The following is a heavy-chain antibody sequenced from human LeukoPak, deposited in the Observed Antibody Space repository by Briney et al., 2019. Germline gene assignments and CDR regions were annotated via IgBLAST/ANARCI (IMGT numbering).Heavy chain of an antibody. CDR1: GFTFSSYA. CDR3: AKDIIPRYCSSTSCYTGAFDI. Sequence: GGSLRLSCAASGFTFSSYAMSWVRQAPGKGLEWVSAISGSGGGTYYADSVKGRFIISRDNSKNTLYLQMNSLRAEDTAVYYCAKDIIPRYCSSTSCYTGAFDIWGQGTMVTVSS. J-gene: IGHJ3*02. CDR2: ISGSGGGT. V-gene: IGHV3-23*01. D-gene: IGHD2-2*02.